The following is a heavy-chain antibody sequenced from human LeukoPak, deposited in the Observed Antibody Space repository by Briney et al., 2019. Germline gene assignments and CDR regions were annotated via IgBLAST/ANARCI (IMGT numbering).Heavy chain of an antibody. CDR3: ATAQMRVPAVHYWYFDL. D-gene: IGHD2-2*01. CDR1: GYTLTELS. Sequence: ASVKVSCKVSGYTLTELSMHWVRQAPGKGLEWMGGFDPEDGETIYAQKFQGRVTMTEDTSTDTAYMELSSLRSEDTAVYYCATAQMRVPAVHYWYFDLWGRGTLVTVSS. J-gene: IGHJ2*01. CDR2: FDPEDGET. V-gene: IGHV1-24*01.